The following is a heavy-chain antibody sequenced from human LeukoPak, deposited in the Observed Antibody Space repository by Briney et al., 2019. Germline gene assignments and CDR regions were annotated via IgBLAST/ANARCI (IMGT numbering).Heavy chain of an antibody. D-gene: IGHD3-10*01. CDR2: INPNSGGT. Sequence: GASVKVSCKASGYTFTGYYMHWVRQAPGQGLEWMGWINPNSGGTNYAQKFQGWVTMTRDTSISTAYMELSRLRSDDTAVYYCARSIQKPIWFGEHPAGSCMDVWGQGTTVTVSS. J-gene: IGHJ6*02. V-gene: IGHV1-2*04. CDR1: GYTFTGYY. CDR3: ARSIQKPIWFGEHPAGSCMDV.